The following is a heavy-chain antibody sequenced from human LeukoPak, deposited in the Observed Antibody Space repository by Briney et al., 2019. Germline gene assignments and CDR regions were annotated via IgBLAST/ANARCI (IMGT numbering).Heavy chain of an antibody. J-gene: IGHJ4*02. D-gene: IGHD2-15*01. CDR3: SRDCIGCHGFDY. Sequence: ASVKVSCKASGYTFTNYGISWVRQAPGQGLEWMGWVSAYADDTNYVQKFQGRITMTTDTSTSTAYVELRSLRSDDTAVYYCSRDCIGCHGFDYGGQGTLFTVPS. CDR1: GYTFTNYG. V-gene: IGHV1-18*01. CDR2: VSAYADDT.